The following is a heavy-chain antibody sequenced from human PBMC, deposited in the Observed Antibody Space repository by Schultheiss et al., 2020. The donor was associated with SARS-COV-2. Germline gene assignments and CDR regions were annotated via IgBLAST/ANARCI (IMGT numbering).Heavy chain of an antibody. CDR1: GGSISSGGYY. J-gene: IGHJ4*02. D-gene: IGHD3-3*01. Sequence: SETLSLTCTVSGGSISSGGYYWSWIRQHPGKGLEWIGYIYHSGSTYYNPSLKSRVTISVDRSKNQFSLKLSSVTAADTAVYYCARAALGDFWSGYYTSEFDYWGQGTLVTVSS. CDR3: ARAALGDFWSGYYTSEFDY. CDR2: IYHSGST. V-gene: IGHV4-30-2*01.